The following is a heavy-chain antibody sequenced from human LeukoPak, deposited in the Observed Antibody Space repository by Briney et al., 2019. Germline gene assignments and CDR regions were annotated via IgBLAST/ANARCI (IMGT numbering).Heavy chain of an antibody. CDR3: ARRAPGLGYYNANYYFDY. J-gene: IGHJ4*02. V-gene: IGHV4-38-2*02. CDR1: GSSINTDNY. CDR2: IHHSGYT. D-gene: IGHD3-9*01. Sequence: PSETLSLTCNVSGSSINTDNYWGWLRQPPGKGLEWIGGIHHSGYTYYNPSLKSRVTISVDTSKNQFSLKLSSVTAADTAVYYCARRAPGLGYYNANYYFDYWGQGTLVTVSS.